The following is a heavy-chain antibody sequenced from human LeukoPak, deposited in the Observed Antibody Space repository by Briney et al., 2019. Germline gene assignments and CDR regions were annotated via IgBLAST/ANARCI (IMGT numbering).Heavy chain of an antibody. V-gene: IGHV3-30*02. CDR1: GFTFSSYS. Sequence: GSLRLSCAASGFTFSSYSMSWVRQAPGKGLEWVAFIRYDGSNKYHTDSVKGRFTISRDNSKNTLFLQMNSLRAEDTALYYCAKDQGRIQLYLLPYFDYWGQGTLVTVSS. CDR3: AKDQGRIQLYLLPYFDY. J-gene: IGHJ4*02. CDR2: IRYDGSNK. D-gene: IGHD5-18*01.